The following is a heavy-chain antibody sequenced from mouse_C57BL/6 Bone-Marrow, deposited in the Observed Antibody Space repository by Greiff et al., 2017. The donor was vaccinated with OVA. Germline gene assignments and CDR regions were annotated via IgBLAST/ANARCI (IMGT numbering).Heavy chain of an antibody. CDR1: GYTFTDHY. V-gene: IGHV1-76*01. Sequence: QVQLQQSGAEVVRPGASVKLSCKASGYTFTDHYINWVKQRPGQGLEWIARIYPGSGNTYYNEKFKGKATLTAEKSSNTAYMQLSSLTSEDSAVYFCEREDGYFFEYGGQGTTLTVSS. CDR3: EREDGYFFEY. CDR2: IYPGSGNT. D-gene: IGHD2-3*01. J-gene: IGHJ2*01.